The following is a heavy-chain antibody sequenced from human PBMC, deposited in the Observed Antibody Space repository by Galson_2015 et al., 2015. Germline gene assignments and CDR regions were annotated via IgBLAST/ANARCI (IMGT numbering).Heavy chain of an antibody. J-gene: IGHJ2*01. CDR3: ARGVGVMDL. D-gene: IGHD3-16*01. V-gene: IGHV3-21*01. Sequence: SLRLSCAASGITFSSYSVNWVRQAPGKGLEWVSSISSSSSYIYYADSLKGRFTISRDNAKDSLYLQMNSLRAEDTAVYYCARGVGVMDLWGRGTLVTVSS. CDR1: GITFSSYS. CDR2: ISSSSSYI.